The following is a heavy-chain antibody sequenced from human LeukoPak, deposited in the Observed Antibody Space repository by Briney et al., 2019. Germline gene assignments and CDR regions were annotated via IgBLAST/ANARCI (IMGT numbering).Heavy chain of an antibody. V-gene: IGHV3-23*01. Sequence: GGSLRLSCAASGFTFSSYSMNWVRQAPGKGLEWVSAISGSGGSTYYADSVKGRFTISRDNSKNTLYLQMNSLRAEDTAVYYCAKRTTGTTGYFDYWGQGTLVTVSS. CDR2: ISGSGGST. CDR3: AKRTTGTTGYFDY. J-gene: IGHJ4*02. D-gene: IGHD1-1*01. CDR1: GFTFSSYS.